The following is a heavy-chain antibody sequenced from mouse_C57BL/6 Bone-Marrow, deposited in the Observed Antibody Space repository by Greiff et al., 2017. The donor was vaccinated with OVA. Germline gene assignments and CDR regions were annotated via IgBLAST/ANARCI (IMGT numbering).Heavy chain of an antibody. Sequence: EVMLVESGGGLVQPGGSMKLSCVASGFTFSNYWMNWVRQSPEKGLEWVAQIRLKSDNYATHYAESVKGRFTISRDDSKISVYLQMNNLRAEDTGIYYCTGANYYGSSYDYWGQGTTLTVSS. CDR2: IRLKSDNYAT. D-gene: IGHD1-1*01. J-gene: IGHJ2*01. V-gene: IGHV6-3*01. CDR1: GFTFSNYW. CDR3: TGANYYGSSYDY.